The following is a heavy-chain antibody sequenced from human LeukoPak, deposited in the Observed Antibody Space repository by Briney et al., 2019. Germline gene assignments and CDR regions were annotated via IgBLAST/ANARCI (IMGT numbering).Heavy chain of an antibody. CDR2: IKQDGSEK. CDR1: GFSFSNAW. V-gene: IGHV3-7*05. CDR3: ARGLTRSAAFDI. J-gene: IGHJ3*02. Sequence: GGSLRLSCAASGFSFSNAWMSWVRQAPGKGLEWVANIKQDGSEKYYVDSVKGRFTISRDNAKNSLYLQMNSLRAEDTAVYYCARGLTRSAAFDIWGQGTMVTVSS. D-gene: IGHD2-15*01.